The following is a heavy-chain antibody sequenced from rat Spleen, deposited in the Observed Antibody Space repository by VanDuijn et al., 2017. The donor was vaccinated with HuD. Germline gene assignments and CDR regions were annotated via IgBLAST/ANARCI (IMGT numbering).Heavy chain of an antibody. J-gene: IGHJ2*01. CDR2: ISSGGST. CDR1: GFSLSNYG. V-gene: IGHV2S8*01. CDR3: ARWGDY. Sequence: QVQLKESGPGLVKPSLTLSLTCTVSGFSLSNYGVIWVRQPPGKGLEWIAAISSGGSTYYNSALKSRLSISRDTSKSQVFLKMNSLQTEDTAMYFCARWGDYWGQGVMVTVSS.